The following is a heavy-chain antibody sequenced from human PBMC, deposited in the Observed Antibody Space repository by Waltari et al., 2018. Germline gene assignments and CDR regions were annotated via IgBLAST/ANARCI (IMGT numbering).Heavy chain of an antibody. CDR2: IYTSGST. Sequence: QVQLQESGPGLVKPSQTLSLTCTVSGGSLSSGSYYWSWIRQPAGKGLEWIGRIYTSGSTNYNPSLTSRVTISVYKAKNQFYLKLSNVTAADTTVYYCARGRRSRYGVPYYFDYWGQGTLVTVSS. J-gene: IGHJ4*02. V-gene: IGHV4-61*02. CDR1: GGSLSSGSYY. CDR3: ARGRRSRYGVPYYFDY. D-gene: IGHD6-13*01.